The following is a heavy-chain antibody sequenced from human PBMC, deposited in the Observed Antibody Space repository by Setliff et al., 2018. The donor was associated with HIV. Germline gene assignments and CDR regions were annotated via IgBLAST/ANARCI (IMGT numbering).Heavy chain of an antibody. CDR3: VRGANFYTPRKRIFDH. J-gene: IGHJ4*02. Sequence: KPSETLSLTCAVYGESFSPYYWNWIRQSPGKGLEWIGEISHSGSSNYSPSLESRLTISVDTSKNQASPKLNSVTAADSAVYYCVRGANFYTPRKRIFDHWGQGVLVTVSS. CDR1: GESFSPYY. D-gene: IGHD3-3*01. CDR2: ISHSGSS. V-gene: IGHV4-34*01.